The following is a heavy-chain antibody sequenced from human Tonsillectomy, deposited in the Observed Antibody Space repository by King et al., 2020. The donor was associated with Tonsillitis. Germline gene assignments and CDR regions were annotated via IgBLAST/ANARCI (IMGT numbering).Heavy chain of an antibody. V-gene: IGHV3-7*01. D-gene: IGHD6-13*01. Sequence: VQLVESGGGLVQPGGSLRLSCAASRFTFSNYWMSGVRQAPGKGLEGLANIKQYGSEKYYVDSVKGRFTISRDNAKHSLYLQMNRLRCEDTAVYYCARGFRSSSWYGEFDYWGQGTLVTVSS. J-gene: IGHJ4*02. CDR2: IKQYGSEK. CDR3: ARGFRSSSWYGEFDY. CDR1: RFTFSNYW.